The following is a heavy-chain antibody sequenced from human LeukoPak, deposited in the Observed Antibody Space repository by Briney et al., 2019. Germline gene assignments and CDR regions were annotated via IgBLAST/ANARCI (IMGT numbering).Heavy chain of an antibody. D-gene: IGHD5-12*01. Sequence: PGGSLRLSCAATGFTFSNFAMHWVRQAPGKGLEWVAVVSYDGSYKYYADSVKGRFTISRDNSKNTLYLQMNSLRAEDTAVYYCAKDPCGGSGCYIFDYWGQGTLVTVSS. V-gene: IGHV3-30*04. CDR2: VSYDGSYK. J-gene: IGHJ4*02. CDR3: AKDPCGGSGCYIFDY. CDR1: GFTFSNFA.